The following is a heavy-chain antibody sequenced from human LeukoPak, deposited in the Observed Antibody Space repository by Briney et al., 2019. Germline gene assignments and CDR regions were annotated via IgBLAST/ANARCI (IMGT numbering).Heavy chain of an antibody. V-gene: IGHV1-2*02. Sequence: ASVKVSCKASGYTFTGYYMHWVRQAPGQGLEWMGWINPNSGGTNYAQKVQGRVTMTTDRSTSTAYMELRSLRSDDTAVYYCARDSQYDSSGHWQPIDGFDIWGQGTMVTVSS. CDR1: GYTFTGYY. J-gene: IGHJ3*02. CDR3: ARDSQYDSSGHWQPIDGFDI. D-gene: IGHD3-22*01. CDR2: INPNSGGT.